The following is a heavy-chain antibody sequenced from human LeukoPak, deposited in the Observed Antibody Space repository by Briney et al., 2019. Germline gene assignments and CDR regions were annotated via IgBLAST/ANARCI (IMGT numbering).Heavy chain of an antibody. D-gene: IGHD2-2*01. V-gene: IGHV3-30*02. CDR2: IRYDGRDT. CDR1: GFTFSSYG. CDR3: AKDRYSTSSTFTVNPFDY. J-gene: IGHJ4*02. Sequence: GESLRLSCATSGFTFSSYGMNWVRQAPGKGLEGVAFIRYDGRDTYYAASVKGRFTISRDNSQNTLDLQMNSLRLEDTAMYYCAKDRYSTSSTFTVNPFDYWGQGILVTVSS.